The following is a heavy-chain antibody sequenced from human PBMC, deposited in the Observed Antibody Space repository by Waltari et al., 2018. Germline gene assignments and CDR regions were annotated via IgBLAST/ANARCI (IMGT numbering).Heavy chain of an antibody. CDR1: GFTFDDFV. Sequence: EVQVVESGGGLVQPGRSLRLSCAGTGFTFDDFVMHWVRQAPGKGLEWVSGISYNSGSIYYADSVRGRFTVSRDNAKNSLYLQMNSLTVDDTALYYCAKDMSPYTSSQDFDSWGQGTLVIVSS. D-gene: IGHD1-1*01. CDR3: AKDMSPYTSSQDFDS. CDR2: ISYNSGSI. J-gene: IGHJ4*02. V-gene: IGHV3-9*01.